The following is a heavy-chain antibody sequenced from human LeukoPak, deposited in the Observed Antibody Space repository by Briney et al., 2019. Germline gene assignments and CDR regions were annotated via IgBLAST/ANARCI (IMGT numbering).Heavy chain of an antibody. D-gene: IGHD5-24*01. CDR3: AKGSRDGYNSGVY. Sequence: GGSLRLSCAASGFTFSSYCMHWVRQAPGKGLEWVAFIRYGGSNKYYADSVKGRFTISRDNSKNTLYLQMNSLRAEDAAVYFCAKGSRDGYNSGVYWGQGTLVTVSS. J-gene: IGHJ4*02. V-gene: IGHV3-30*02. CDR2: IRYGGSNK. CDR1: GFTFSSYC.